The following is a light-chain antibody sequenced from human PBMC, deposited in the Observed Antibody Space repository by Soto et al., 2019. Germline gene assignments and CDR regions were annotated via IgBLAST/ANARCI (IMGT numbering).Light chain of an antibody. V-gene: IGLV2-14*03. J-gene: IGLJ3*02. CDR1: SNDVGLYNY. CDR2: DVS. Sequence: QSVLTQPASVSGSPGQSITISCSGTSNDVGLYNYVSWYQYHPGTAPKLMIYDVSNRPSGVSDRFSGSKSGNTASLTISGLQADDEADYYCTSYTSTRTVVFGGGTKLTAL. CDR3: TSYTSTRTVV.